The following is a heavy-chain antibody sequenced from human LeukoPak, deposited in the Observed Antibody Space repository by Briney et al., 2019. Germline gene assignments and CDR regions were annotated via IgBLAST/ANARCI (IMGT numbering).Heavy chain of an antibody. J-gene: IGHJ4*02. Sequence: GGSLRLSCAASGFTFSSYAMSWVRQAPGKGLEWVSGISASGGRIYYADSVKGRFTISRDNSKNTLYLQMNSLRAEDTAVYYCAKDRPSIEGYFDYWGQGTLVTVSS. CDR3: AKDRPSIEGYFDY. CDR1: GFTFSSYA. V-gene: IGHV3-23*01. CDR2: ISASGGRI.